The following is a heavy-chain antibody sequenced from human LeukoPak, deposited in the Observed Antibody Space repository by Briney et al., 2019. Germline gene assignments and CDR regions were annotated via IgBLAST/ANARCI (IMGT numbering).Heavy chain of an antibody. CDR1: GFTFSSYG. J-gene: IGHJ4*02. Sequence: GGSLRLSCAASGFTFSSYGMHWVRQAPGKGLEWVAVIWYDGSNKYYADSVKGRFTISRDNSKNTPYLQMNSLRAEDTAVYYCASYYGSGSHWGQGTLVTVSS. CDR3: ASYYGSGSH. CDR2: IWYDGSNK. V-gene: IGHV3-33*01. D-gene: IGHD3-10*01.